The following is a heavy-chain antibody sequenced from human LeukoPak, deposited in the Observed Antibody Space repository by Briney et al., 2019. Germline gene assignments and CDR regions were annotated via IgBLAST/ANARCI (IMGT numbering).Heavy chain of an antibody. D-gene: IGHD3-10*01. J-gene: IGHJ5*02. CDR3: ARHGSGTYFVS. V-gene: IGHV4-4*02. CDR1: GGAISNSNW. CDR2: IYHSGRD. Sequence: PSETLSRTCAVSGGAISNSNWWSWVRQPPGKGLEWIGEIYHSGRDNYNPSLKSRVTISIDTSNNQFSLKLYSVTAADTAVYYCARHGSGTYFVSWGQGTLVTVSS.